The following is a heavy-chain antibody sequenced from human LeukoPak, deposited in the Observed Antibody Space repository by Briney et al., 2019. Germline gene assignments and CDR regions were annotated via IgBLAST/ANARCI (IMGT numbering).Heavy chain of an antibody. V-gene: IGHV3-74*01. Sequence: GGSLRLSCAASGFTFSSYWMHWVRQAPGKGLVWVSRINSDGSSTSCADSVKGRFTIPRDNAKNTLYLQMNSLRAEDTAVYYCARGGENGDYVDYWGQGTLVTVSS. CDR3: ARGGENGDYVDY. J-gene: IGHJ4*02. CDR1: GFTFSSYW. D-gene: IGHD3-16*01. CDR2: INSDGSST.